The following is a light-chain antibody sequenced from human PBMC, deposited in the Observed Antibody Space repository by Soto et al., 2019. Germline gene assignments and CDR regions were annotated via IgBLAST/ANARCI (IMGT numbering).Light chain of an antibody. J-gene: IGLJ1*01. Sequence: QSALTQPASVSGSPGQSITISCTGTSSDDGGSNYVSWYQQRPGKAPKLMIYEVSNRPSGVSNRFSGSKSGNTASLTISGLQAEDEADYYCSAYTSGSTRYVFGTGTKVTVL. CDR2: EVS. CDR1: SSDDGGSNY. V-gene: IGLV2-14*01. CDR3: SAYTSGSTRYV.